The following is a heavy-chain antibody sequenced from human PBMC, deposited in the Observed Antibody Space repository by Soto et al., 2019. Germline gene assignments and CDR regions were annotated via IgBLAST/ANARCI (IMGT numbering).Heavy chain of an antibody. V-gene: IGHV5-10-1*01. Sequence: VESLKISCKGSGYSFSSYWITWVRQMRGKGLEWMGRIDPSDSYTNYSPSFQGHVTISADKSISTAYLQWSSLKASDTAMYYCATEAIFGVLIIAFDIWGRGTMV. J-gene: IGHJ3*02. CDR1: GYSFSSYW. D-gene: IGHD3-3*01. CDR2: IDPSDSYT. CDR3: ATEAIFGVLIIAFDI.